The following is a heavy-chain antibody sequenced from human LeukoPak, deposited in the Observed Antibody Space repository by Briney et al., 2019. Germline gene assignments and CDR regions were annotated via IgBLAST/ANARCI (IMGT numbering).Heavy chain of an antibody. J-gene: IGHJ4*02. Sequence: SVTVSCKASGFTFTSSAVRWVRQARGQRLEWIGWIVVGSGNTNYAQKFQERVTITRDMSTSTAYMELSSLRSEDTAVYYCAAVWFGTHTGYYFDYWGQGTLVTVSS. CDR2: IVVGSGNT. V-gene: IGHV1-58*01. D-gene: IGHD3-10*01. CDR1: GFTFTSSA. CDR3: AAVWFGTHTGYYFDY.